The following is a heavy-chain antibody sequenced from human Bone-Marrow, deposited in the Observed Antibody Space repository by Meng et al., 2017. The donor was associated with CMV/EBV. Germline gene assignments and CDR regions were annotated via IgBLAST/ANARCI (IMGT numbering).Heavy chain of an antibody. V-gene: IGHV2-5*01. D-gene: IGHD2-2*01. Sequence: VGVGWISQPPGKALEWLALIYWNDDKRYSPSLKSRLTITKDTSKNQVVLTMTNMDPVDTATYYCAHTPPLNCSSTSCYLGWGGWFDPWGQGTLVTVSS. CDR1: VG. CDR2: IYWNDDK. J-gene: IGHJ5*02. CDR3: AHTPPLNCSSTSCYLGWGGWFDP.